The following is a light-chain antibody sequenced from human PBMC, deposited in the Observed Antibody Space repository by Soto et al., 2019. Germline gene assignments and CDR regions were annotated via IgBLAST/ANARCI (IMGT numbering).Light chain of an antibody. V-gene: IGKV1-12*01. Sequence: DIQMTQSPSSVSASVGDRVTITCRASQGISSWLAWYQQKQGKAPKLLIYAASRLESGVPSKFRGSGSGTDFTLTISSLQHGDFSTCYCQEANSLPFTFGPGTRVDIK. CDR1: QGISSW. CDR3: QEANSLPFT. CDR2: AAS. J-gene: IGKJ3*01.